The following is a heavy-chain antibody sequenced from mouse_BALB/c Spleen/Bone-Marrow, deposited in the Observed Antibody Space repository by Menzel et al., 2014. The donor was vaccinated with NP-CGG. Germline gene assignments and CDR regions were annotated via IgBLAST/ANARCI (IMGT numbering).Heavy chain of an antibody. Sequence: EVQLQQSGTVLARPGASVKMSCKASGYSFTSYWMHWVKQRPGQGLEWIGAIYPGNSDTTYKQKFKGKAKLTAVTSASTAYMELSSLTNEDSAVYYCTILVKEDFAYWGQGTLVTVSA. D-gene: IGHD2-10*02. CDR1: GYSFTSYW. V-gene: IGHV1-5*01. CDR2: IYPGNSDT. J-gene: IGHJ3*01. CDR3: TILVKEDFAY.